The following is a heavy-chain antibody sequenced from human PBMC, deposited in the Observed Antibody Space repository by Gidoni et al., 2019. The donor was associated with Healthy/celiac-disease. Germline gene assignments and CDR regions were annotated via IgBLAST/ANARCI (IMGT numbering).Heavy chain of an antibody. CDR3: ARDPYYDFWSGYSHYFDY. V-gene: IGHV3-30*16. CDR2: ISDDGSNK. CDR1: GFTFSSYA. D-gene: IGHD3-3*01. Sequence: QVQLVESGGGVVQPGSSLSLSCAASGFTFSSYAMHWVRQAPGKGLEWVAVISDDGSNKYYADSVKGRFTISRDNSKNTLYLQMNSLRAEDTAVYYCARDPYYDFWSGYSHYFDYWGQGTLVPVSS. J-gene: IGHJ4*02.